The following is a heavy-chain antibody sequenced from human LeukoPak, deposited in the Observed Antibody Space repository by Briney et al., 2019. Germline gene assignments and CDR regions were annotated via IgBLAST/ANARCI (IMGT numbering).Heavy chain of an antibody. V-gene: IGHV1-69*13. CDR2: TIPIFGTA. Sequence: ASVKVSCKASGGTFSSYAISWVRQAPGQGLEWMGGTIPIFGTANYAQKFQGRVTITADESTSTAYMELSSLRSEDTAVYYCAREDTAKTFDYWGQGTLVTVSS. D-gene: IGHD5-18*01. J-gene: IGHJ4*02. CDR3: AREDTAKTFDY. CDR1: GGTFSSYA.